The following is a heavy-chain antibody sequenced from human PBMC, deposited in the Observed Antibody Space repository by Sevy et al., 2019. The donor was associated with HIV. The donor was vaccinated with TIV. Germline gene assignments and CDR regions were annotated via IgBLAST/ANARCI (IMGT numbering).Heavy chain of an antibody. Sequence: GSLRLSCAASGFTFSSYAMSWVRQAPGKGLEWVSAISGSGGSTYYADSVKGRFTISRDNSKNTLYLQMNSLRAEDRAVYYCAKDGYKPSVGDENYYYYYMDVWGKGTTVTVSS. CDR1: GFTFSSYA. CDR2: ISGSGGST. J-gene: IGHJ6*03. CDR3: AKDGYKPSVGDENYYYYYMDV. D-gene: IGHD1-20*01. V-gene: IGHV3-23*01.